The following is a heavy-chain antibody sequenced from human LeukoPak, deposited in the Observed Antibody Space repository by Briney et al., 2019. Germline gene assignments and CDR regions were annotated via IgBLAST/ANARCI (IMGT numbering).Heavy chain of an antibody. CDR3: AKGGYKSMDFDY. Sequence: GGSLRLSCAASGFTFSSYGMSWVRQAPGKGLEWVSAISGSGGSTYYADSVKGRFTISRDNSKNTLYLQMNSLRAEDTAVYYCAKGGYKSMDFDYWGQGTLVTVSS. J-gene: IGHJ4*02. CDR2: ISGSGGST. D-gene: IGHD5-24*01. CDR1: GFTFSSYG. V-gene: IGHV3-23*01.